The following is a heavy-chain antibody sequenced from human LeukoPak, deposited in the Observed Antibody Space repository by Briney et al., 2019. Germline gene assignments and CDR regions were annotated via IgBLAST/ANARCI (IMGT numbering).Heavy chain of an antibody. CDR2: IYYSGST. CDR1: GGSISSSSYY. Sequence: SETLSLTCTVSGGSISSSSYYWGWIRQPPGKGLEWLGSIYYSGSTYYNPSLRSRVTISVDTSKNQFSLKLSSVTAADTAVYYCARLYLYYYYMDVWGKGTTVTVSS. J-gene: IGHJ6*03. CDR3: ARLYLYYYYMDV. V-gene: IGHV4-39*01.